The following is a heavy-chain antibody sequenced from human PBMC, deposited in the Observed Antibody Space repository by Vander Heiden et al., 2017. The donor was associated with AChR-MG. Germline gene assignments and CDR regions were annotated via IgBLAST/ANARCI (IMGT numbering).Heavy chain of an antibody. CDR2: IYYSGNT. D-gene: IGHD6-19*01. V-gene: IGHV4-59*08. Sequence: QVQLQESGPGLVKPSETPSPTCTVSGGSISSYYWSWIQHPPRKGLEWIGYIYYSGNTNYNPSLKSQVTISVDTSKNQFSLKLSSVTAADTAVYYCARHNRIAVAGDFDYWGQGTLVTVSS. CDR1: GGSISSYY. CDR3: ARHNRIAVAGDFDY. J-gene: IGHJ4*02.